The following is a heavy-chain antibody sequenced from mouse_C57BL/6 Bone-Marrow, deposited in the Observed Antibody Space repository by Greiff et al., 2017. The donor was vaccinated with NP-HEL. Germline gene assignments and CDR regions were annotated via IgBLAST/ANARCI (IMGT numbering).Heavy chain of an antibody. CDR1: GYTFTDYY. D-gene: IGHD2-5*01. J-gene: IGHJ3*01. Sequence: EVQLQQSGPELVKPGASVKISCKASGYTFTDYYMNWVKQSHGKSLEWIGDINPNNGGTSYNQKFKGKATLTVDKSSSTAYMELRSLTSEDSAVYYCARESYSNNAYWGQGTLVTVSA. CDR2: INPNNGGT. CDR3: ARESYSNNAY. V-gene: IGHV1-26*01.